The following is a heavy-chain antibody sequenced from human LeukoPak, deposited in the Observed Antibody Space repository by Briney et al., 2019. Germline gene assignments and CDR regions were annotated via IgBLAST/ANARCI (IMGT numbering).Heavy chain of an antibody. CDR1: GLTFSSYD. V-gene: IGHV3-30*02. CDR2: IRYDGSNT. J-gene: IGHJ4*02. CDR3: AKGYFLVVTNVEYYFDY. D-gene: IGHD2-8*01. Sequence: GGSPRLSCEASGLTFSSYDMHWVRQAPGKGLGWVAFIRYDGSNTYYADSVKGRFTISRDNSKNTLYLQMNSLRPEDTSIFYCAKGYFLVVTNVEYYFDYWGQGTLVTVSS.